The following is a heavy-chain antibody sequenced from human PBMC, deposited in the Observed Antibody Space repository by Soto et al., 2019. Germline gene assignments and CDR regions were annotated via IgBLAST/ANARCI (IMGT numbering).Heavy chain of an antibody. CDR3: ARHEDFWNGSPYYYYGMDV. D-gene: IGHD3-3*01. CDR2: IDPSDSQT. V-gene: IGHV5-10-1*01. Sequence: GESLKISCKGSGYSFAGYWITWVRQMPGKGLEWMGRIDPSDSQTYYSPSFRGHVTISADKSISTAYLQWSSLKASDTAMYYCARHEDFWNGSPYYYYGMDVWGQGTTVTVS. CDR1: GYSFAGYW. J-gene: IGHJ6*02.